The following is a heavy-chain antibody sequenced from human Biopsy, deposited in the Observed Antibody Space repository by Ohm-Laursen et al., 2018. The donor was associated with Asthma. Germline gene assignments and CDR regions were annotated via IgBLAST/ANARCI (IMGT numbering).Heavy chain of an antibody. CDR3: ASGGTADALDY. CDR2: IYYIGST. V-gene: IGHV4-30-4*01. D-gene: IGHD3-16*01. J-gene: IGHJ4*02. CDR1: GGSISSGAYY. Sequence: SQTLSLTCTVSGGSISSGAYYWSWVRQPPGKGLEWIGYIYYIGSTYYNPSLKSRVAISLDTSKNQFSLKLSSVTAADTAVYYCASGGTADALDYWGQGTLVTVSS.